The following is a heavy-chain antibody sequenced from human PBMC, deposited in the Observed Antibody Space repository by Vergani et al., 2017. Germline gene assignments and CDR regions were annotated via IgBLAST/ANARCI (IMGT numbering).Heavy chain of an antibody. J-gene: IGHJ6*03. Sequence: QVQLQESGPGLVKPSQTLSLTCTVSGGSISSGDYYWSWIRQPPGKGLEWIGYIYYRGSTNYNPSLKSRVTRSVDTSKNQFDLKLSTVTAADTAVYYGDRAAGVVPDAISSYYMDVWGKGTTVTVAS. CDR2: IYYRGST. CDR3: DRAAGVVPDAISSYYMDV. D-gene: IGHD2-2*01. V-gene: IGHV4-30-4*08. CDR1: GGSISSGDYY.